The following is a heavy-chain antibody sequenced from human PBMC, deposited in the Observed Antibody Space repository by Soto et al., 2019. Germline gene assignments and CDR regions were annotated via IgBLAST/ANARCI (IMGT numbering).Heavy chain of an antibody. CDR2: IYYSGST. CDR1: GGSISSYY. D-gene: IGHD3-16*01. V-gene: IGHV4-59*01. Sequence: QVQLQESGPGLVKPSETLSLTCTVSGGSISSYYWSWIRQPPGKGLEWIGYIYYSGSTNYNPSLKSRVTISVDTSKNQFSLKLSSVTAADTAVYYCARAEMGDGYSWGNWFDPWGQGTLVTVSS. J-gene: IGHJ5*02. CDR3: ARAEMGDGYSWGNWFDP.